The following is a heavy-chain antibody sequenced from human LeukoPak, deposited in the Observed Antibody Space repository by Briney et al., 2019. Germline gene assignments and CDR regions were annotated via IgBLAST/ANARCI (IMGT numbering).Heavy chain of an antibody. CDR1: EFTFSSYA. D-gene: IGHD3-10*01. J-gene: IGHJ6*03. V-gene: IGHV3-23*01. Sequence: GGSLRLSCAASEFTFSSYAMSWVRQAPGKGLEWVSAISGSAGSTYYADSVKGRFAISRDNSKNTLYLQMNSLRAEDTAVYYCARSGIKMVRGVIIKSPYHMDVWGKGTTVTVSS. CDR2: ISGSAGST. CDR3: ARSGIKMVRGVIIKSPYHMDV.